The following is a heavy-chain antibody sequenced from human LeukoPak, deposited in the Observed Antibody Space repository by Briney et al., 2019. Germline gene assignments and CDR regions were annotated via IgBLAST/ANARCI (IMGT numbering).Heavy chain of an antibody. D-gene: IGHD3-16*01. V-gene: IGHV3-23*01. CDR1: GFTFSSYA. Sequence: PGGSLRLSCAASGFTFSSYAMSWVRQAPGKGLEWVSAISGSGGSTYYADSVKGRFTISRDNSKNTLYLQMNSLRAEDTAVYYCARDFSRGSYKGRDYYMDVWGKGTTVTVSS. J-gene: IGHJ6*03. CDR3: ARDFSRGSYKGRDYYMDV. CDR2: ISGSGGST.